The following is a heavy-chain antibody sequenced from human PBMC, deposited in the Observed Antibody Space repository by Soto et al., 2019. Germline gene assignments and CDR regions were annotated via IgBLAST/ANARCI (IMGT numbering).Heavy chain of an antibody. CDR2: IKQDGSEK. V-gene: IGHV3-7*01. D-gene: IGHD6-19*01. CDR3: ARGGRSSGSLGY. CDR1: GFTFSSYW. Sequence: EVQLVESGGGLVQPGGSLRLSCAASGFTFSSYWMTWVRQAPGKGLEWVANIKQDGSEKYYVDSVTGRFTISRDNAKHSLYLQMNSLRAEDTAVYYCARGGRSSGSLGYWGQGTQVTVSS. J-gene: IGHJ4*02.